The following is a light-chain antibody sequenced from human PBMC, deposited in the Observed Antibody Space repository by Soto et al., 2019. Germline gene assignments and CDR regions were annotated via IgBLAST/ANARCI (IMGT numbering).Light chain of an antibody. J-gene: IGKJ1*01. CDR2: GAS. Sequence: EIVMTQSQATLSVSPGERATVSCRASQSVSSNLAWYQQKPGQAPRLLIYGASTRATGIPARFSGSGSGTEFTLTISSLQSEDFAVYYCQQYNNWPPWTFGQGTKVEIK. CDR3: QQYNNWPPWT. V-gene: IGKV3-15*01. CDR1: QSVSSN.